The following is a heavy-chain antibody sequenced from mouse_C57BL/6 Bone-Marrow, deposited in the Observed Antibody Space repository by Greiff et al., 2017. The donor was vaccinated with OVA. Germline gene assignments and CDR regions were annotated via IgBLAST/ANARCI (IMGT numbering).Heavy chain of an antibody. CDR2: ISDGGSYT. Sequence: VESGGGLVKPGGSLKLSCAASGFTFSSYAMSWVRQTPEKRLEWVATISDGGSYTYYPDNVKGRFTISRDNAKNNLYLQMSHLKSEDTAMYYCARVDDGYLYAMDYWGQGTSVTVSS. CDR3: ARVDDGYLYAMDY. V-gene: IGHV5-4*01. CDR1: GFTFSSYA. D-gene: IGHD2-3*01. J-gene: IGHJ4*01.